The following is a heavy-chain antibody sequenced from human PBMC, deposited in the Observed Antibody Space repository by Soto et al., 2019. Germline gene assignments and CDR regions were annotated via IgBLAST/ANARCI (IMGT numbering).Heavy chain of an antibody. Sequence: QVQLVESGGGVVQPGRSLRLSCAASGFTFSSYGMHWVRQAPGKGLEWVDVISYDGSNKYYADSVKGRFTISRDNSKNTLYLQMNSLRAEETAVYYCSKHPVSYDFWSGYFTYWGQGTLVTVSS. D-gene: IGHD3-3*01. CDR2: ISYDGSNK. CDR1: GFTFSSYG. J-gene: IGHJ4*02. CDR3: SKHPVSYDFWSGYFTY. V-gene: IGHV3-30*18.